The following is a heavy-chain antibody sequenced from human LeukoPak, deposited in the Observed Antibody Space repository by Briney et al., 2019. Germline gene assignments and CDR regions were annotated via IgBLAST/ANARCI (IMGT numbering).Heavy chain of an antibody. CDR1: GFTFSSYW. Sequence: PGRSLRLSCAASGFTFSSYWMHWVRQAPGKGLVWVSRINSDGSSISYADSVKGRLTISRDNAKNTLYLQMNSLRVEDTAVYYCARRGGRDGIGFADYWGQGTLVTVSS. V-gene: IGHV3-74*01. CDR3: ARRGGRDGIGFADY. CDR2: INSDGSSI. D-gene: IGHD2-15*01. J-gene: IGHJ4*02.